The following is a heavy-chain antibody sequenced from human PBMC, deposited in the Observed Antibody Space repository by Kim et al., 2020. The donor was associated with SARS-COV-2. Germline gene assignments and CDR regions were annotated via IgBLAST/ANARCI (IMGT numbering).Heavy chain of an antibody. CDR2: GNGDT. D-gene: IGHD2-2*01. Sequence: GNGDTKCSQKFQGRVTLTRDTSASAAYMELSSLGSEDTAVYYCARSRSLDYWGQGTLVTVSS. CDR3: ARSRSLDY. J-gene: IGHJ4*02. V-gene: IGHV1-3*01.